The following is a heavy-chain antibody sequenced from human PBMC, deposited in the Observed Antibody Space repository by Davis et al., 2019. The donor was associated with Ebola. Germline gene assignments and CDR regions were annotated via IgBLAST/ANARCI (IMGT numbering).Heavy chain of an antibody. CDR3: ARPENGYSSGWRCDY. D-gene: IGHD6-19*01. J-gene: IGHJ4*02. V-gene: IGHV4-39*01. Sequence: MPSETLSLTCTVSGGSISSSSYYCGWIRQPPGKGLEWIGSIYYSGSTYYNSSLKSRVTISVDTSKNQFALKLSSVTAADTAVYYCARPENGYSSGWRCDYWGQGTLVTVSS. CDR1: GGSISSSSYY. CDR2: IYYSGST.